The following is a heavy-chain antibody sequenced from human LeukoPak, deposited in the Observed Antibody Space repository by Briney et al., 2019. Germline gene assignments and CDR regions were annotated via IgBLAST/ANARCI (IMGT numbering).Heavy chain of an antibody. CDR3: ARRRRTDGAFDI. Sequence: PSETLSLTCTVSGGSISSYYWSWIRQPPGKGLEWIGYIYYSGSTNYNPSLKSRVTISVDTSKTQFSLKLSSVTAADTAVYYCARRRRTDGAFDIWGQGTMVTVSS. V-gene: IGHV4-59*01. D-gene: IGHD2-2*01. J-gene: IGHJ3*02. CDR1: GGSISSYY. CDR2: IYYSGST.